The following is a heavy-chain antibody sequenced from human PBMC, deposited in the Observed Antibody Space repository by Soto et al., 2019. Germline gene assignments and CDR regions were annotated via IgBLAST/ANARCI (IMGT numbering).Heavy chain of an antibody. CDR1: GFTFSSYA. J-gene: IGHJ5*02. CDR2: ISYDGSNK. CDR3: ARGAYLNWFDP. V-gene: IGHV3-30-3*01. Sequence: GGSLRLSCAASGFTFSSYAMHWVRQAPGKGLEWVAVISYDGSNKYYADSVKGRFTISRDNSKNTLYLQMNSLRAEDTAVYYCARGAYLNWFDPWGQGTLVTVSS.